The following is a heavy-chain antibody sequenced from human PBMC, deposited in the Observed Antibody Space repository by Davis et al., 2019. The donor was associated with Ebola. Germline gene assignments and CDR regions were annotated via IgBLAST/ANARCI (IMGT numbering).Heavy chain of an antibody. Sequence: ASVTVSCKASGYTFTSYAMHWVRQAPGQGLEWMGWISAYNGNTNYAQKLQGRVTMTTDTSTSTAYMELRSLRSDDTAVYYCARDSEDNGDLSPPQGYWGQGTLVTVSS. CDR3: ARDSEDNGDLSPPQGY. V-gene: IGHV1-18*01. CDR1: GYTFTSYA. CDR2: ISAYNGNT. D-gene: IGHD4-17*01. J-gene: IGHJ4*02.